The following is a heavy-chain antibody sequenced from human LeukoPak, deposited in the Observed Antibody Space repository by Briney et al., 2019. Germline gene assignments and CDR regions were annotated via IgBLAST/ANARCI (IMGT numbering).Heavy chain of an antibody. CDR3: ARRGYSGYRLDY. CDR2: IYPGDSDT. V-gene: IGHV5-51*01. D-gene: IGHD5-12*01. CDR1: GYNFTSYW. J-gene: IGHJ4*02. Sequence: PGEALQISWNGSGYNFTSYWIGWVRPLPRKGLEWRGIIYPGDSDTRYSPSFQGQVTISADKSISTAYLQWSSLKASDTAMYYCARRGYSGYRLDYWGQGTLVTVSS.